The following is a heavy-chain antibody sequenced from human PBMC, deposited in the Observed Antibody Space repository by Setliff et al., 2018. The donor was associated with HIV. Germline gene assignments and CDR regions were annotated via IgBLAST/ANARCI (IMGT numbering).Heavy chain of an antibody. D-gene: IGHD3-22*01. V-gene: IGHV1-46*01. Sequence: ASVKVSCKASGYTFTSDHMHWVRQAPGQGLEWMGMITPSDGSTNYEQKFQGRVTMTRDTSTTTVYMELSSLRSEDTAVYYCAREGGAATIHDSSGYYFQTTPDAFDLWGQGTKVTVSS. CDR2: ITPSDGST. J-gene: IGHJ3*01. CDR3: AREGGAATIHDSSGYYFQTTPDAFDL. CDR1: GYTFTSDH.